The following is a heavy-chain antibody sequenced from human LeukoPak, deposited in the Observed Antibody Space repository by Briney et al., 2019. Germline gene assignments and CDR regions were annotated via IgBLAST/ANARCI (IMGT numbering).Heavy chain of an antibody. Sequence: ASVKVSCKASGGTFSSYAISWVRQAPGQGLEWMGGIIPIFGTANYAQKFQGRVTITADKSTSTAYMELSSLRSEDTAVYYCARDPSYGGNWYFDLWGRGTLVTVSS. CDR1: GGTFSSYA. V-gene: IGHV1-69*06. CDR2: IIPIFGTA. J-gene: IGHJ2*01. CDR3: ARDPSYGGNWYFDL. D-gene: IGHD4-23*01.